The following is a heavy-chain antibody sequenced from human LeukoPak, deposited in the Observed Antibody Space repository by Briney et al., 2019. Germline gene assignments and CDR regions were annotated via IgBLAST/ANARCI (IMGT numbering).Heavy chain of an antibody. J-gene: IGHJ4*02. CDR2: IYPLDSDI. D-gene: IGHD4-11*01. Sequence: GESLKISCKGSGYSFTTYWIGWVRQMPGKSLEWMGIIYPLDSDIRYSPSFQGQVTISAAKSITTAYLQWSSLQASDTAMYYCATPLTTPGGFDYWGQGTLVTVSS. CDR1: GYSFTTYW. CDR3: ATPLTTPGGFDY. V-gene: IGHV5-51*01.